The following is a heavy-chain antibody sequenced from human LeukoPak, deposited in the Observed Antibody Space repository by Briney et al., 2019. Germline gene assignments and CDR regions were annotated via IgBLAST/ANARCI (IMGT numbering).Heavy chain of an antibody. CDR1: GGSFSGYY. D-gene: IGHD3-10*01. J-gene: IGHJ4*02. Sequence: SETLSLTCAVYGGSFSGYYWSWIRQPPGKGLEWIGEINHSGSTNYNPSLKSRVTISVDTSKHQFSLKLTSVTAADTAVYYCARPPPGVFDYGGKEPLVPFPS. V-gene: IGHV4-34*01. CDR2: INHSGST. CDR3: ARPPPGVFDY.